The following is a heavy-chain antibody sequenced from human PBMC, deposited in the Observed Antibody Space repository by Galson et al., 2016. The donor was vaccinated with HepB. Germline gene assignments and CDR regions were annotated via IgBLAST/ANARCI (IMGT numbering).Heavy chain of an antibody. CDR2: IYPGDSDT. Sequence: QSGAEVKKPGESLKISCKGSAYSFTSYWIGWVRQMPGKGLEWMGIIYPGDSDTRYSPSFEGQVTISADKSISTAYLQWSSLKASDTAMYYCARRYCGGGSCLRRGSFDIWGQGTMVTVSS. CDR3: ARRYCGGGSCLRRGSFDI. V-gene: IGHV5-51*01. J-gene: IGHJ3*02. D-gene: IGHD2-15*01. CDR1: AYSFTSYW.